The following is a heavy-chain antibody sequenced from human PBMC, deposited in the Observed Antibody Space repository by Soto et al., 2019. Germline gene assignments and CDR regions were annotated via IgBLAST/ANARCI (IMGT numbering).Heavy chain of an antibody. J-gene: IGHJ5*02. D-gene: IGHD3-3*01. Sequence: ASVKVSCKASGGTFSSYAISWVRQAPGQGLEWMGGIIPIFGTANYAQKFQGRVTITADKSTSTAYMELSSLRSEDTAVYYCARDRWSGYYSEWFDPWGQGXLVTVSS. CDR3: ARDRWSGYYSEWFDP. CDR2: IIPIFGTA. V-gene: IGHV1-69*06. CDR1: GGTFSSYA.